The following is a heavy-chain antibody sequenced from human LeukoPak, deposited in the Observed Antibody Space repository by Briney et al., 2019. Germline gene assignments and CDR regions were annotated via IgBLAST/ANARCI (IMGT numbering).Heavy chain of an antibody. CDR2: INPNSGGT. V-gene: IGHV1-2*04. D-gene: IGHD6-19*01. CDR1: GYTFTGYY. J-gene: IGHJ4*02. CDR3: ARGGLLYSSGWYYFDY. Sequence: GASVKVSCKASGYTFTGYYMHWVRQAPGRGLEWMGWINPNSGGTNYAQKSQGWVTMTRDTSISTAYMELSRLRSDDTAVYYCARGGLLYSSGWYYFDYWGQGTLVTVSS.